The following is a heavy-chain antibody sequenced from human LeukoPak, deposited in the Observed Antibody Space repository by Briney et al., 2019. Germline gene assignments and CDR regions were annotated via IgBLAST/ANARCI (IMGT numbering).Heavy chain of an antibody. CDR1: GGTFSSYP. D-gene: IGHD3-22*01. J-gene: IGHJ5*02. CDR2: IIPNFEKA. Sequence: GASVKVSCKASGGTFSSYPINWVRPAPGQGLEWMGGIIPNFEKANYAQKFQGRVTITADQSTTTAYMELSSLRSEDTAIIYCARGAFADLYDGTYISGFDPWGQGTLVTVSS. CDR3: ARGAFADLYDGTYISGFDP. V-gene: IGHV1-69*01.